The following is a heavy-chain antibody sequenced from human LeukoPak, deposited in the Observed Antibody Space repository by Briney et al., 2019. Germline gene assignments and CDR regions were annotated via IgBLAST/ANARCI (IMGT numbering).Heavy chain of an antibody. CDR1: GFTFRTYS. D-gene: IGHD6-13*01. CDR3: VRDKDGSRFFDY. J-gene: IGHJ4*02. V-gene: IGHV3-30*04. CDR2: ISLDGTTK. Sequence: GGSLRLSCAVSGFTFRTYSMHWVRQAPGKGLDWVAVISLDGTTKYYATSVKGRSTISRDNSKNTLDLQMDSLTPEDMAIYYCVRDKDGSRFFDYWGQGILVTVSS.